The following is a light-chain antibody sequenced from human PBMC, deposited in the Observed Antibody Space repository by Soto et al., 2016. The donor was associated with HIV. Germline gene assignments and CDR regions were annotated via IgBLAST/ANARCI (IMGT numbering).Light chain of an antibody. V-gene: IGLV3-21*04. J-gene: IGLJ1*01. CDR2: YDN. CDR3: QVWDYSTDRYV. Sequence: SYVVTQPPSVSVAAGKTASITCGGDNIERKHVHWYQQKTGQAPVLVASYDNTRPSGIPERFSGSNSGNTATLTISRVEAGDEADYYCQVWDYSTDRYVFGTVTKVIVL. CDR1: NIERKH.